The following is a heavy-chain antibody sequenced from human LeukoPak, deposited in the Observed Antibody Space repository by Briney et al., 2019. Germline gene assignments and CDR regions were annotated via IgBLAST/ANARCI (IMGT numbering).Heavy chain of an antibody. CDR2: INPNSGGT. CDR1: GYTFTAYY. Sequence: ASVKVSCKASGYTFTAYYMHWVRQAPGQEPEWMGWINPNSGGTSYAQKFQGRVTMTRDTSISTAYIELTRLTSDDTAVYYCARDGYTFGDNWFDPWGQGTLVTVSS. J-gene: IGHJ5*02. CDR3: ARDGYTFGDNWFDP. D-gene: IGHD5-18*01. V-gene: IGHV1-2*02.